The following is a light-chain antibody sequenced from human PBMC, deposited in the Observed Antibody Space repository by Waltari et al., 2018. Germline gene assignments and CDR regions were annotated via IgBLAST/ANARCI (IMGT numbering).Light chain of an antibody. J-gene: IGKJ2*01. CDR2: AAS. CDR3: QQYTEWPYT. CDR1: QSFNGK. Sequence: EIVMTQSPATLSVSPGERATVSCRASQSFNGKLAWYQHKQGQAPRLLIYAASTRATGTPGRFSGGGSGTEFTLTISSLQSEDFAIYYCQQYTEWPYTFGQGTKLEIK. V-gene: IGKV3-15*01.